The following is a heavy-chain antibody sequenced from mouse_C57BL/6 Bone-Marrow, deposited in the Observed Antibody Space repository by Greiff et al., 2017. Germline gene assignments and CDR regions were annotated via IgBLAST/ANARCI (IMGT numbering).Heavy chain of an antibody. Sequence: QVQLQQSGAELARPGASVKMSCKASGYTFTSYTMHWVKQRPGTGLEWIGYINPSSGYPKYNQKVKDKATLTADKSSSTAYMQLSSLTSEDSAVYYCARGDGYSSWFAYWGKGTLVTVSA. CDR1: GYTFTSYT. CDR2: INPSSGYP. J-gene: IGHJ3*01. V-gene: IGHV1-4*01. D-gene: IGHD2-3*01. CDR3: ARGDGYSSWFAY.